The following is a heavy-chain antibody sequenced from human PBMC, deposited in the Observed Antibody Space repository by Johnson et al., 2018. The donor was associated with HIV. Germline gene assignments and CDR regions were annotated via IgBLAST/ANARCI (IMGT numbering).Heavy chain of an antibody. D-gene: IGHD2-15*01. V-gene: IGHV3-30*03. CDR2: ISYDGSNK. J-gene: IGHJ3*02. CDR3: ARAVGYCSGGSCYGRFGAFDI. Sequence: QVLLVESGGGVVQPGRSLRLSCADSGLTFSSYGMHWVRQAPGKGLEWVALISYDGSNKYYADSVKGRFTISRDNSKNTLYLQMNSLRAEDTAVYYCARAVGYCSGGSCYGRFGAFDIWGQGTMVTVSS. CDR1: GLTFSSYG.